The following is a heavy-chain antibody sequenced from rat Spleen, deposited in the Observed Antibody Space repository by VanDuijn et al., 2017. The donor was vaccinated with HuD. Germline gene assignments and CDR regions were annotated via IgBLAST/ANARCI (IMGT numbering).Heavy chain of an antibody. CDR1: GFSLTTYT. CDR3: ARSNGYGPFDY. J-gene: IGHJ2*01. D-gene: IGHD1-3*01. V-gene: IGHV2-6*01. Sequence: QVRLKESGPGLVQPSETLSLTCTVSGFSLTTYTVSWIRQPPGKGLEWIAAMSGGRSTYYNSALESRLSISGDSSKSQIFLKMNSLQTEDTAMYFCARSNGYGPFDYWGQGVMVTVSS. CDR2: MSGGRST.